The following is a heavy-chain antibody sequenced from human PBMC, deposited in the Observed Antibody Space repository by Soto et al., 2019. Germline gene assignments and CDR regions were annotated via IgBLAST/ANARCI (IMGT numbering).Heavy chain of an antibody. D-gene: IGHD6-19*01. CDR1: GFNFTNAW. CDR3: TRIGYSTAWYANS. J-gene: IGHJ4*02. V-gene: IGHV3-15*01. CDR2: IKRKTEGGTV. Sequence: LVESGGGLVKPGGSLRLSCAASGFNFTNAWMTWVRQAPGKGLEWVGRIKRKTEGGTVDYAPPVKGRFTISRDDSKTALYLQLSSLRTEDTAVYYCTRIGYSTAWYANSWGQGTLVTVSS.